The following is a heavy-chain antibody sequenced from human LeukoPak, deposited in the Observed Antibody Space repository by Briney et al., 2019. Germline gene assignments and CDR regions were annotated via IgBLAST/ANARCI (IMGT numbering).Heavy chain of an antibody. J-gene: IGHJ3*02. V-gene: IGHV7-4-1*02. D-gene: IGHD3-22*01. CDR1: GYTFTSYA. CDR3: ARDLLTMIVVVPDAFDI. CDR2: INTNTGNP. Sequence: AASVKVSCKASGYTFTSYAMNWVRQAPGQGLEWMGWINTNTGNPTYAQGFTGRFVFSLDTSVSTAYLQISSLKAEDTAVYYCARDLLTMIVVVPDAFDIWGQGTMVTVSS.